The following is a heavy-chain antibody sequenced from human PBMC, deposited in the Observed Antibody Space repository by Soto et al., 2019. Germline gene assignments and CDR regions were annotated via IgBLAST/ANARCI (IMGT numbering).Heavy chain of an antibody. Sequence: GESLKISCKGSGYSFTSYWISWVRQMPGKGLEWMGRIDPSDSYTNYSPSFQGHVTISADKSISTAYLQWSSLKASDTAMYYCARSRDGTYYYDSSGYPTGAFDIWGQGTMVTVSS. CDR1: GYSFTSYW. J-gene: IGHJ3*02. CDR2: IDPSDSYT. D-gene: IGHD3-22*01. CDR3: ARSRDGTYYYDSSGYPTGAFDI. V-gene: IGHV5-10-1*01.